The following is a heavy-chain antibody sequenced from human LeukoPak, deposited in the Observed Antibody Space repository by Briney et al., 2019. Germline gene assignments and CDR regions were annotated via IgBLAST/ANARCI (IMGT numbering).Heavy chain of an antibody. CDR2: INEDGSYK. CDR3: ARARASGRSGFDY. J-gene: IGHJ4*02. CDR1: GFTFTSYW. Sequence: GGSLRLSCAVSGFTFTSYWMSWVRQAPGKGLEWVANINEDGSYKYHADSVKGRLTISRDNAKNSLDPQMNSLRDEDTAVYYCARARASGRSGFDYWGQGTLVTVSS. D-gene: IGHD2-15*01. V-gene: IGHV3-7*01.